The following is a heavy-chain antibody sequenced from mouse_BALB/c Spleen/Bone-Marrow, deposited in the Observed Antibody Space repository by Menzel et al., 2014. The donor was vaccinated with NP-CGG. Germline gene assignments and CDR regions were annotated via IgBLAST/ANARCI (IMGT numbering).Heavy chain of an antibody. V-gene: IGHV5-9-2*01. J-gene: IGHJ3*01. D-gene: IGHD2-4*01. CDR2: ISGGGSYT. CDR1: GFTFSSYG. CDR3: ARHAYYDQTEVSFVY. Sequence: EVKLVESGGNLVKSGGSLKLSCAASGFTFSSYGMSWVRQTPEKRLEWVATISGGGSYTFYPDSVKGRFTISRDNAKNNQYLQLSSLRSEDTALYYCARHAYYDQTEVSFVYWGQGTLVTVSA.